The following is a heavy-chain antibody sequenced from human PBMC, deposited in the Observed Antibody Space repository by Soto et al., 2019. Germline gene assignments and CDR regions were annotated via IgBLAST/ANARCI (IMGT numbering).Heavy chain of an antibody. CDR2: IYPGDSDT. D-gene: IGHD6-13*01. J-gene: IGHJ6*02. CDR3: ATSRAAAGPIYYYYYYGMDV. Sequence: PGESLKISCKGSGYSFTSYWIGWVRQMPGKGLEWMGIIYPGDSDTRYSPSFQGQVTISADKSISTAYLQWSSLKASDTAMYYCATSRAAAGPIYYYYYYGMDVWGQGTXVTVSS. CDR1: GYSFTSYW. V-gene: IGHV5-51*01.